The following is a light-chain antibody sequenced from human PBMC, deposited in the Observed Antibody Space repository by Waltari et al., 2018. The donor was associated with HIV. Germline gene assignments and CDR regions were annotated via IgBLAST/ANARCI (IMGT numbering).Light chain of an antibody. CDR2: NTF. Sequence: DIQLTQSPSSLSASVGDRVTITCRASQRISNSLHWYQQKPGKAPKLLIYNTFNLESGVPSRFSGSGSGTDFTLTISSLQPEDFATYYCQQSPPTPPYTFGQGTNLEIK. CDR1: QRISNS. CDR3: QQSPPTPPYT. V-gene: IGKV1-39*01. J-gene: IGKJ2*01.